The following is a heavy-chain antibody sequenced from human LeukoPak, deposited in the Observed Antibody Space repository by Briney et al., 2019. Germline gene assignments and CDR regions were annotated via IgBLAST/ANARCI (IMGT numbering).Heavy chain of an antibody. Sequence: PGGSLRLSCAGSGFTFYRHWMSWVRQAPGKGLEWVASINQDESRMHYVDSVKGRFIISRDNAKNLLSLQMNSLRAEDTAMYYCARLLGEATIYDLWGQGTLVTVSS. CDR2: INQDESRM. V-gene: IGHV3-7*01. CDR1: GFTFYRHW. J-gene: IGHJ5*02. D-gene: IGHD5-12*01. CDR3: ARLLGEATIYDL.